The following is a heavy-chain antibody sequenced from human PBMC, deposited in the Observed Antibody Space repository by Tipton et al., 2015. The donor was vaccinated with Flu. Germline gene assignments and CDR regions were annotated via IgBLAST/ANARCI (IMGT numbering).Heavy chain of an antibody. CDR3: ARLSYYDVDLKNFYFDY. CDR1: GGSVNGYF. J-gene: IGHJ4*02. Sequence: GLVKPSETLSLTCTVSGGSVNGYFWSWIRQPPGKGLEWIGGLSYSGSTYYNPSLRSRVTISVDTSKSQFSLKLRSVTAADTAVYYCARLSYYDVDLKNFYFDYWGQGALVTVSS. V-gene: IGHV4-59*05. D-gene: IGHD3-10*02. CDR2: LSYSGST.